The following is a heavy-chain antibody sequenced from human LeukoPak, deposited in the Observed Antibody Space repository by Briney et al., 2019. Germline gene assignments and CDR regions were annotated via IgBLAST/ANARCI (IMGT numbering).Heavy chain of an antibody. Sequence: ASVKVSCKASGYSFATYGFCWVRQAPGHGLEWMGWISANTGKIDYAQKFQGRVTTTTDTSTSTAYMELRSLRPDDTAVYYCAKVAGDRMDYWGQGTLLTVSS. J-gene: IGHJ4*02. CDR3: AKVAGDRMDY. CDR2: ISANTGKI. D-gene: IGHD6-13*01. V-gene: IGHV1-18*01. CDR1: GYSFATYG.